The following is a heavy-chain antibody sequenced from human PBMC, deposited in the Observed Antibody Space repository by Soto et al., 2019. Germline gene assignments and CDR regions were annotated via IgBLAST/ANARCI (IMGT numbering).Heavy chain of an antibody. CDR2: IYYSGST. D-gene: IGHD5-18*01. V-gene: IGHV4-39*01. Sequence: SETLSLTCTVSGGSISSSSYYWGWIRQPPGKGLEWIGSIYYSGSTYYNPSLKSRVTISVDTSKNQFSLKLSSVTAADTAVYYCARQSPGGGYSYGYPLDYWGQGTLVTVSS. CDR3: ARQSPGGGYSYGYPLDY. CDR1: GGSISSSSYY. J-gene: IGHJ4*02.